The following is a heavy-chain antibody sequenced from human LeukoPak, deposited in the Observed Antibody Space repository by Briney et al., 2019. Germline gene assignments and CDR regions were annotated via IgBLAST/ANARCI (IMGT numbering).Heavy chain of an antibody. CDR3: ARDELSIAALDY. J-gene: IGHJ4*02. Sequence: GSLRLSCAASGFTVSSNYMSWVRQAPGKGLEWVSVIYSGGSTYYADSVKGRFTISRDNSKNTLYLQMNSLRAEDTAVYYCARDELSIAALDYWGQGTLVTVSS. V-gene: IGHV3-66*01. CDR1: GFTVSSNY. D-gene: IGHD6-6*01. CDR2: IYSGGST.